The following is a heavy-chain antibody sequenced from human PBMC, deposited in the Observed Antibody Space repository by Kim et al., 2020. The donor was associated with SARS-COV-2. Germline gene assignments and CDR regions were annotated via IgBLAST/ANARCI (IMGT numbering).Heavy chain of an antibody. J-gene: IGHJ4*02. Sequence: GGSLRLSCAASGFTFSSYWMHWVRQAPGKGLVWVSRINSDGSSTSYADSVKGRFTISRDNAKNTLYLQMNSLRAEDTAVYYCARDPEYGGYGGYYFDYWGQGTLVTVSS. V-gene: IGHV3-74*01. CDR1: GFTFSSYW. CDR3: ARDPEYGGYGGYYFDY. CDR2: INSDGSST. D-gene: IGHD5-12*01.